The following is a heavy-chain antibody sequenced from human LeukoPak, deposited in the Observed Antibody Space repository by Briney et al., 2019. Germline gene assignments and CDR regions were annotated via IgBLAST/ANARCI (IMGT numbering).Heavy chain of an antibody. J-gene: IGHJ6*03. V-gene: IGHV4-34*01. D-gene: IGHD2-2*02. Sequence: PSVTLSLTCAVYGGSFSGYYWSWIRQPPGKGLELIGEINHSGSTNYNPSLKSRVTISVDTSKNQFSLKLSSVTAADTAVYYCARIKLGYCSSTSCYRFLYYYYYYMDVWGKGTTFTVSS. CDR1: GGSFSGYY. CDR3: ARIKLGYCSSTSCYRFLYYYYYYMDV. CDR2: INHSGST.